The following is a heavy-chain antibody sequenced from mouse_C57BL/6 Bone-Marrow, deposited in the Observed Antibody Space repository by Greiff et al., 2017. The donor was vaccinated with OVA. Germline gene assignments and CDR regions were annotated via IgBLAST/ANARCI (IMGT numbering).Heavy chain of an antibody. D-gene: IGHD5-1*01. CDR3: AKVPGGDY. CDR1: GYTFTSYW. CDR2: IDPSDSYT. Sequence: QVQLQQPGAELVRPGPSVKLSCKASGYTFTSYWMHWVKQRPGQGLEWIGVIDPSDSYTNYKQKFKGKATLTVDTSSSTSYMQLSSLTAEDSAVYYCAKVPGGDYWGQGTSVTVSS. V-gene: IGHV1-59*01. J-gene: IGHJ4*01.